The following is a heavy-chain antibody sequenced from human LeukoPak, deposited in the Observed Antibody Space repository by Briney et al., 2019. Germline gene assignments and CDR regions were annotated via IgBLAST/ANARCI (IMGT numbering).Heavy chain of an antibody. J-gene: IGHJ4*02. CDR1: GFTFSSYG. D-gene: IGHD2-2*01. CDR3: AKALLGYCSSTTLDPECQVIDY. CDR2: ISYDGSNK. Sequence: GRSLRLSCAASGFTFSSYGMHWVRQAPGKGLEWVAVISYDGSNKYYADSVKGRFTISRDNSKNTLYLRMNSLRAEDTAVYYCAKALLGYCSSTTLDPECQVIDYWGQGTLVTVSS. V-gene: IGHV3-30*18.